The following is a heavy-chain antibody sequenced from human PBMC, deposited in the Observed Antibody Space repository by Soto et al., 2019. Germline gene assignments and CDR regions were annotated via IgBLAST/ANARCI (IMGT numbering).Heavy chain of an antibody. Sequence: SETLSLTCTVSGGSVSSGSYYWSWIRQPPGKGLEWIGYIYYSGSTNYNPSLKSRVTISVDTSKNQFSLKLSSVTAADTAVYYCARFDVWVYQNSYYYYGMDVWGQGTTVTV. V-gene: IGHV4-61*01. J-gene: IGHJ6*02. D-gene: IGHD6-13*01. CDR3: ARFDVWVYQNSYYYYGMDV. CDR2: IYYSGST. CDR1: GGSVSSGSYY.